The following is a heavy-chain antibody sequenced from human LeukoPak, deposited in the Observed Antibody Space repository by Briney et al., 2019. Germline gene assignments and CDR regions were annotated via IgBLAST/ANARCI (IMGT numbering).Heavy chain of an antibody. CDR2: IKQDASQE. V-gene: IGHV3-7*01. CDR3: ARGVVYPTWSGPHWSDY. J-gene: IGHJ4*02. CDR1: GFTFSSYW. D-gene: IGHD3-3*01. Sequence: GGSLILSCAASGFTFSSYWMSWVRQAPGKGPEWVAHIKQDASQEYHVDSVKGRFTISRDNAKNSLYLQMNSLRAEDTAVYYCARGVVYPTWSGPHWSDYWGQGTLVTVSS.